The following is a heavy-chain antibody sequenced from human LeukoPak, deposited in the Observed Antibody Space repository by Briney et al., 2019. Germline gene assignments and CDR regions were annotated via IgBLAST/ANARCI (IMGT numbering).Heavy chain of an antibody. V-gene: IGHV4-59*12. Sequence: SETLSLTCAVSGGSLSSYYWSWIRQPPGAGPEWIGYIYYTGSTNYNPSLKSRVTMSVDTSKNQFSLRLSSVTAADTAVYYCAREGDIVLMVYATTDAFDIWGQGTMVTVSS. D-gene: IGHD2-8*01. CDR2: IYYTGST. J-gene: IGHJ3*02. CDR3: AREGDIVLMVYATTDAFDI. CDR1: GGSLSSYY.